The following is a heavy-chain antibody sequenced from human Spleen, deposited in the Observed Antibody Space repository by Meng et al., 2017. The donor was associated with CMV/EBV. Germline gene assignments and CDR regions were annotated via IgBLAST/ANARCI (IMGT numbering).Heavy chain of an antibody. CDR1: GFTFSSYA. D-gene: IGHD6-19*01. CDR3: ARDIAVAGSKKDY. J-gene: IGHJ4*02. Sequence: GESLKISCAASGFTFSSYAMSWVRQAPGKGLEWVSAISGSGGSTYYADSVKGRFTISRDNSKNTLYLQMNSLRAEDTAVYYCARDIAVAGSKKDYWGQGTLVTVSS. CDR2: ISGSGGST. V-gene: IGHV3-23*01.